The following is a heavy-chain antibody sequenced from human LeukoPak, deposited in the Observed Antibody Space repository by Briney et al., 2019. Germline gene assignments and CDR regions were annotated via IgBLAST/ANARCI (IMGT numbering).Heavy chain of an antibody. CDR1: GFTFSSYA. V-gene: IGHV3-30-3*01. J-gene: IGHJ4*02. Sequence: GGSLRLSCAASGFTFSSYAMHWVRQAPGKGLEWVAVISYDGSNKYYADSVKGRFTISRDNSKNTLYLQMNSLRAEDTAVYYCVYGPRQYYFDYWGQGTLVTVSS. CDR2: ISYDGSNK. CDR3: VYGPRQYYFDY. D-gene: IGHD2-2*02.